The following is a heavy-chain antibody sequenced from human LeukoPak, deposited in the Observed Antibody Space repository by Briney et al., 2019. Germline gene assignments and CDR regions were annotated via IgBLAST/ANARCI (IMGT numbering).Heavy chain of an antibody. Sequence: SETLSLTCTVSGGSISSHYWSWIRQPPGKGLEWIGYIYYSGSTNYNPSLKSRVTISVDTSKNQFSLKLSSVTAADTAVYYCARVAVGGYPDYWGQGTLVTVSS. CDR3: ARVAVGGYPDY. D-gene: IGHD5-12*01. V-gene: IGHV4-59*11. CDR1: GGSISSHY. CDR2: IYYSGST. J-gene: IGHJ4*02.